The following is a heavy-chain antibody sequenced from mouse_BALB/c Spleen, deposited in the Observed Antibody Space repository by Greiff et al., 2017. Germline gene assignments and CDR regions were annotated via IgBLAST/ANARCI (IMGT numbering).Heavy chain of an antibody. Sequence: EVKLQESGGGLVQPGGSLKLSCAASGFDFSRYWMSWVRQAPGKGLEWIGEINPDSSTINYTPSLKDKFIISRDNAKNTLYLQMSKVRSEDTALYYCARHGSYAMDYWGQGTSVTVSS. V-gene: IGHV4-1*02. CDR1: GFDFSRYW. CDR2: INPDSSTI. D-gene: IGHD1-2*01. CDR3: ARHGSYAMDY. J-gene: IGHJ4*01.